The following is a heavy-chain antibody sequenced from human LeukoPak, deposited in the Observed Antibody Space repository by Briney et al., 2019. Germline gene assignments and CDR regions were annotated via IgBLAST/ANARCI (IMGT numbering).Heavy chain of an antibody. J-gene: IGHJ6*02. Sequence: GGSLRLSCAASGFTFSSYWMSWVRQAPGKGLEWVANIKQDGSEKYYVDSVKGRFTISRDNSKNTLYLQMNSLRAEDTAVYYCARHKSYYYYGMDVWGQGTTVTVSS. CDR1: GFTFSSYW. V-gene: IGHV3-7*01. CDR3: ARHKSYYYYGMDV. CDR2: IKQDGSEK.